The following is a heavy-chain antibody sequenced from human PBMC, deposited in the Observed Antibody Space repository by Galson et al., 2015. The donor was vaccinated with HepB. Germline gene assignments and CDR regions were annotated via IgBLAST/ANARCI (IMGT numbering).Heavy chain of an antibody. CDR1: GFTFGSYW. Sequence: SLRLSCAASGFTFGSYWMSWVRQAPGKGLEWVANIKQDGSEKYYVDSVKGRFTISRDNAKNSLYLQMNSLRVEDTAVYYCARGRYSSTCYYFDYWGQGTLLTVSS. CDR2: IKQDGSEK. D-gene: IGHD6-13*01. V-gene: IGHV3-7*04. CDR3: ARGRYSSTCYYFDY. J-gene: IGHJ4*02.